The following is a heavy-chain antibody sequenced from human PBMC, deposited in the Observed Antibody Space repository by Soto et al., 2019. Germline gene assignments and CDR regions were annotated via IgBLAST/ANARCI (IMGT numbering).Heavy chain of an antibody. V-gene: IGHV5-51*01. CDR1: GYSCTNYW. CDR3: ARQDRPHYYYYDMDV. Sequence: PGESLQISCQGSGYSCTNYWIGWVRQMPGKGLEWMGIIYPDDSDTKYSPSFQGQVTISTDKSISTAYLQWSNLKASDTAMYYCARQDRPHYYYYDMDVWGEGTTVTVS. CDR2: IYPDDSDT. J-gene: IGHJ6*02.